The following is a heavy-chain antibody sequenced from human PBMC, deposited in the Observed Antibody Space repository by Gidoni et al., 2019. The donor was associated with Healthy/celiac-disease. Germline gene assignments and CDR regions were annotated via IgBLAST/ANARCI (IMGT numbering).Heavy chain of an antibody. CDR1: GFTFSSYS. D-gene: IGHD2-15*01. Sequence: EVQLVESGGGLVQPGGSLRLSCAAPGFTFSSYSMNWVRQAPGKGLEWVSYMSSSSSTIYYADSVKGRFTISRDNAKNSLYLQMNSLRAEDTAVYYCAAGGSCYVYWGQGTLVTVSS. CDR2: MSSSSSTI. CDR3: AAGGSCYVY. J-gene: IGHJ4*02. V-gene: IGHV3-48*04.